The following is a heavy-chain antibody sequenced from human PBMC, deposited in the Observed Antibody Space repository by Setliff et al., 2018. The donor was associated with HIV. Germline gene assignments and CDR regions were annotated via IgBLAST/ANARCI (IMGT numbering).Heavy chain of an antibody. J-gene: IGHJ6*03. CDR1: GGSISSGNYY. V-gene: IGHV4-61*02. CDR2: IYSSGST. D-gene: IGHD2-2*01. Sequence: KPSETLSLTCTVSGGSISSGNYYWSWIRQPAGKGLEWIGRIYSSGSTNYNPSLKSRVTISINTSKNQFSLKLSSVTAADTAVYYCARDRDIVVVPASPQGYYYYMDVWGKGTTVTVSS. CDR3: ARDRDIVVVPASPQGYYYYMDV.